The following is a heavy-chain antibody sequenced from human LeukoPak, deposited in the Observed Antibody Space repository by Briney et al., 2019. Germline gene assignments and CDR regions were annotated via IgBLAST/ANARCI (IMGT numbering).Heavy chain of an antibody. Sequence: ASVKVSCKASGYTFTGYYMHWVRQAPGQGLEWMGWINPNSGGTNYAQKFQGRVTMTTDTSTSTAYMELRSLRSDDTAVYYCARGSVATPPNWFDPWGQGTLVTVSS. CDR2: INPNSGGT. V-gene: IGHV1-2*02. D-gene: IGHD4-23*01. CDR1: GYTFTGYY. CDR3: ARGSVATPPNWFDP. J-gene: IGHJ5*02.